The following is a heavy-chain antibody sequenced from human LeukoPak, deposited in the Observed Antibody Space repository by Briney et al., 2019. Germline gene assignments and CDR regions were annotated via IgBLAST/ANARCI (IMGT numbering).Heavy chain of an antibody. CDR2: INHRGNT. CDR1: GGSFRGYY. Sequence: SEILSLTCAVYGGSFRGYYWSWIRQPPGKGLEWIGEINHRGNTNYNPSLKSRVTISVDTSKNQFSLKLSSVTAADTAVYYCARHGTPLRYGSGNYYKGAPFDYWGQGTLVTVSS. J-gene: IGHJ4*02. V-gene: IGHV4-34*01. CDR3: ARHGTPLRYGSGNYYKGAPFDY. D-gene: IGHD3-10*01.